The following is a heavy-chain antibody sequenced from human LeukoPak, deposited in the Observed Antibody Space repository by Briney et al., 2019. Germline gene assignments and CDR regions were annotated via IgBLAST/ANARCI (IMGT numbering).Heavy chain of an antibody. CDR3: ARDWARQQLRWKPPGFVH. D-gene: IGHD4-23*01. J-gene: IGHJ4*02. CDR1: GGSFSGYY. Sequence: PSETLSLTCAVYGGSFSGYYWSWIRQPPGKGLEWIGEINHSGSTNYNPSLKSRVTISVDTSKNQFSLKLSSVTAADTAVYYCARDWARQQLRWKPPGFVHWGQGTLVTVSS. V-gene: IGHV4-34*01. CDR2: INHSGST.